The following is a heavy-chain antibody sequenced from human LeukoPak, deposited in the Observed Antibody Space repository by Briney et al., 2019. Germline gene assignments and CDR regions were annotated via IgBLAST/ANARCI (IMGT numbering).Heavy chain of an antibody. D-gene: IGHD6-19*01. Sequence: GGSLRLPCAASGFTFSDYTMNWVRQAPGKGLEWVSSIGSVTTYIYYADSVKGRFAISRDNAKNSLYLQMNSLRAEDTAVYYCARAIVVAGPYYFDYWGQGTLVTDSS. CDR3: ARAIVVAGPYYFDY. CDR1: GFTFSDYT. J-gene: IGHJ4*02. V-gene: IGHV3-21*01. CDR2: IGSVTTYI.